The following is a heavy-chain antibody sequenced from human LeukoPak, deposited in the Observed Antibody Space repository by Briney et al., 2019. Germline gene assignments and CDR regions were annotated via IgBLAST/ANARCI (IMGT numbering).Heavy chain of an antibody. CDR3: AKVPQYIHGWPWVHDS. J-gene: IGHJ4*02. V-gene: IGHV1-18*01. CDR1: GYTFSSYG. D-gene: IGHD6-19*01. CDR2: ISANNGNT. Sequence: ASVKVSCKASGYTFSSYGIIWVRQAPGQGLEWMGYISANNGNTNHAPNLQDRVTMTTVTSTSTAYMELRSLRSDDTAMYYCAKVPQYIHGWPWVHDSWGQGTLVIVSS.